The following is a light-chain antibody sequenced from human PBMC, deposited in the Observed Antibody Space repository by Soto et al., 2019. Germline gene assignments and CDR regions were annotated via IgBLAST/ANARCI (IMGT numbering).Light chain of an antibody. CDR3: QHRTSWPPAIS. V-gene: IGKV3-11*01. CDR1: RSVSAS. CDR2: DAS. Sequence: EIVLTQSPATLSLSPGERSTLSCRASRSVSASLAWYQLKPGQAPRLLIYDASNRATDIPARFSGSGSGTDFTLTISSLEPEDFAVYYCQHRTSWPPAISFGQGTRLEMK. J-gene: IGKJ5*01.